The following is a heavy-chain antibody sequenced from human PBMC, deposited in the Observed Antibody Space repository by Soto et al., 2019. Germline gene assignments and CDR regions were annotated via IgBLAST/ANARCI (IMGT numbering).Heavy chain of an antibody. D-gene: IGHD3-22*01. J-gene: IGHJ5*02. Sequence: SETLSLTCTVSGGSISSSFYWDWIRQPPGKGLEWIGNMYSSGSTYYNPSLKSRVTISVDTSENQFSLKLTSVTAADTAMYYGARARQYYDCEFDPWGQGTLVTVSS. CDR1: GGSISSSFY. CDR2: MYSSGST. V-gene: IGHV4-39*07. CDR3: ARARQYYDCEFDP.